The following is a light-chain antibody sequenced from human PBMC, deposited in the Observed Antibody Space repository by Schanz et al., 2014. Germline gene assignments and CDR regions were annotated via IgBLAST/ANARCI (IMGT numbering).Light chain of an antibody. CDR3: QQYGSSPPYA. V-gene: IGKV3-20*01. CDR1: QSVSSN. CDR2: GAS. J-gene: IGKJ2*01. Sequence: EIVMTQSPATLSVSPGERVTLSCRASQSVSSNLAWYQQKPGQAPSLLIYGASSRATGIPDRFSGSGSGTDFTLTISRLEPEDFAVYYCQQYGSSPPYAFGQGTKLEIK.